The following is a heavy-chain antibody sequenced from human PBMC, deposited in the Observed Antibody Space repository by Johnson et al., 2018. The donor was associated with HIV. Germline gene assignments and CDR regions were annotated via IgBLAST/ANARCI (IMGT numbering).Heavy chain of an antibody. CDR3: AKDITEVPKDGAFDI. D-gene: IGHD4-23*01. J-gene: IGHJ3*02. CDR1: GFIFDDYA. CDR2: ISWNSGSI. V-gene: IGHV3-9*01. Sequence: VQLVESGGGVVRPGGSLRLSCAASGFIFDDYAMHWVRQAPGKGLEWVSGISWNSGSIGYADSVKGRFTTSRDNAKNSLYLQMNSLRAEDTALYYCAKDITEVPKDGAFDIWGQGTMVTVSS.